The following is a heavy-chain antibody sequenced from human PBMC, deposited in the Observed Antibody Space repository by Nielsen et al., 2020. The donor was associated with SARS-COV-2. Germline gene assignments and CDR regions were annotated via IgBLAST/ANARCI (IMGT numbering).Heavy chain of an antibody. Sequence: GGSLRLSCAASGFTFSSYAMHWVRQAPGKGLEWVAVISYDGSNKYYADSVKGRFTISRDNSKNTLYLQMNSLRAEDTAVYYCARESRRCLGYWGQGTPVTVSS. D-gene: IGHD5/OR15-5a*01. J-gene: IGHJ4*02. CDR1: GFTFSSYA. V-gene: IGHV3-30*04. CDR2: ISYDGSNK. CDR3: ARESRRCLGY.